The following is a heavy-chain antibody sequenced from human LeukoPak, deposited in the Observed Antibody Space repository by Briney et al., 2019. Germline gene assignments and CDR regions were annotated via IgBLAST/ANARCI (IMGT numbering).Heavy chain of an antibody. J-gene: IGHJ5*02. CDR1: GFTFSSYG. Sequence: PGGSLRLSCAASGFTFSSYGMHWVRQAPGKGLEWVAVISYDGSNKYYADSVKGRFTISRDNSKNTLYLQMNSLRAEDTAVYYCAKDRGIVVVPHPFNWFDPWGQGTLVTVSS. CDR2: ISYDGSNK. D-gene: IGHD2-21*01. V-gene: IGHV3-30*18. CDR3: AKDRGIVVVPHPFNWFDP.